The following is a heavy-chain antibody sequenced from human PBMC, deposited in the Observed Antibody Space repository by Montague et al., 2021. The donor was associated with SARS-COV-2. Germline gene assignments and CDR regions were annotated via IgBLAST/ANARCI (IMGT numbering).Heavy chain of an antibody. J-gene: IGHJ6*02. CDR1: GFTFSSYS. CDR2: ISSSSSYI. CDR3: ASGPVAGAYYYYGMDV. V-gene: IGHV3-21*01. D-gene: IGHD4/OR15-4a*01. Sequence: SLRLSCAASGFTFSSYSMNWVRQAPGKGLEWVSSISSSSSYIYYADSVKGRFTISRDNAKNSLYLQMNSLRAEDTAVYHCASGPVAGAYYYYGMDVWGQGTTVTVSS.